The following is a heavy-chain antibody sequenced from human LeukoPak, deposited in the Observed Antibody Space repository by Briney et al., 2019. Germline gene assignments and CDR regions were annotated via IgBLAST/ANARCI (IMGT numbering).Heavy chain of an antibody. D-gene: IGHD3-16*01. CDR2: ISTYNGDT. CDR3: ARSYTIEVFAVGVLGY. J-gene: IGHJ4*02. V-gene: IGHV1-18*01. CDR1: GYTFTDYY. Sequence: GASVKVSCKASGYTFTDYYVTWVRQAPGQGLEWMGWISTYNGDTNYAQKFQCRVTMTTDTSTGTAYMELRSLRSDDTAVYYCARSYTIEVFAVGVLGYWGQGPLVPVSS.